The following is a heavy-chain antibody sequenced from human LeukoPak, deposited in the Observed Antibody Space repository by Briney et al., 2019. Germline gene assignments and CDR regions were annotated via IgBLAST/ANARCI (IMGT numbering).Heavy chain of an antibody. J-gene: IGHJ6*03. D-gene: IGHD1-7*01. Sequence: GGSLRLSCAASGFTFSSYWMSWVRQAPGKGLEWVANIKQDGSEKYYVDSVMGRFTISRDNAKNSLYLQMNSLRAEDTAVYYCARVGLELLYYYYMDVWGKGTTVTVSS. CDR1: GFTFSSYW. V-gene: IGHV3-7*01. CDR2: IKQDGSEK. CDR3: ARVGLELLYYYYMDV.